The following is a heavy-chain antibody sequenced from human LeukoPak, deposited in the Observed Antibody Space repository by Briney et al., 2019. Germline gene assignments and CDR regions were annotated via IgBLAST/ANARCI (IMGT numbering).Heavy chain of an antibody. V-gene: IGHV4-39*01. CDR2: VYYSGNT. CDR3: ARLLTNSGCFDY. CDR1: GGSISSSSYY. J-gene: IGHJ4*02. Sequence: SETLSLTCTVSGGSISSSSYYWGWIRQPPGKGLEWIGTVYYSGNTYYNPSLMSRVTISVDTSKNQFSLRLSSVTAADMAVYYCARLLTNSGCFDYWGQGTLVIVSS. D-gene: IGHD6-19*01.